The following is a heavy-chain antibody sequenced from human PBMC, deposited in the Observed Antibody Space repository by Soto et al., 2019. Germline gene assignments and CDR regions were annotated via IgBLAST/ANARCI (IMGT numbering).Heavy chain of an antibody. CDR2: ISASKGNT. CDR3: ASRSGQLPYYFDY. V-gene: IGHV1-18*01. J-gene: IGHJ4*02. Sequence: GASVKVSCKASGYTFSNYGITWVRRAPGQGFEWMGWISASKGNTNYAQKFQGRVTMTTDTSTSTFYMELRSLRSDDTAVYYCASRSGQLPYYFDYWGQGTLVTVSS. D-gene: IGHD1-1*01. CDR1: GYTFSNYG.